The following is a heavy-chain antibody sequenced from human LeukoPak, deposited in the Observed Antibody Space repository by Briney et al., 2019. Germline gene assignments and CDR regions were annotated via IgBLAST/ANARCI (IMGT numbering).Heavy chain of an antibody. CDR2: ISGSGGST. J-gene: IGHJ6*02. D-gene: IGHD3-3*01. CDR3: AKGSRFLEWLLSEPYYYYGMDV. CDR1: GVTFSSYA. Sequence: GGSLRLSCAASGVTFSSYAMSWVRQAPGKGLEWVSAISGSGGSTYYADSVKGRFTISRDNSKNTLYLQMNSLRAEDTAVYYCAKGSRFLEWLLSEPYYYYGMDVWGQGTTVTVSS. V-gene: IGHV3-23*01.